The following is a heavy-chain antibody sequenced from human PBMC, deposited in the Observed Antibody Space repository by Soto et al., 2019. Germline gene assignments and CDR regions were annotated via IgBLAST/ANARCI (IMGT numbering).Heavy chain of an antibody. CDR1: GFSLSTTGEG. D-gene: IGHD2-21*02. CDR2: IYWDDDK. J-gene: IGHJ6*02. V-gene: IGHV2-5*02. CDR3: VQSRCGGDCLQSYSSHSYYGLDV. Sequence: QITLKESGPTLVKPTQTLTLTCTFSGFSLSTTGEGVGWIRQPPGKALEWLALIYWDDDKRYSPSLKSRLTITKDPPKNQVVLTMSNLDPVDTATYYCVQSRCGGDCLQSYSSHSYYGLDVWGQGTTVTVSS.